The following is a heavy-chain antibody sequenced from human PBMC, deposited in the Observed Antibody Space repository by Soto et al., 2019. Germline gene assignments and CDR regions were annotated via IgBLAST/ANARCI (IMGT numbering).Heavy chain of an antibody. CDR2: INAGNGNT. J-gene: IGHJ6*02. CDR1: GYTFTSYA. CDR3: ARVELRWSLDTYYYYGMDV. Sequence: ASVKVSCKASGYTFTSYAMHWVRQAPGQRLEWMGWINAGNGNTKYSQKFQGRVTITRDTSASTAYMELSSLRSEDTAVYYCARVELRWSLDTYYYYGMDVWGQGTTVTVSS. V-gene: IGHV1-3*01. D-gene: IGHD4-17*01.